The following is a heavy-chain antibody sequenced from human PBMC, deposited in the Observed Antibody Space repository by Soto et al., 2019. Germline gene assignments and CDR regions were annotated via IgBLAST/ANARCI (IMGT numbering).Heavy chain of an antibody. V-gene: IGHV3-64D*08. J-gene: IGHJ4*02. CDR2: ISSNGGST. Sequence: GGSLRLSCSASGFTFSSYAMHWVRQAPGKGLEYVSAISSNGGSTYYADSVKGRFTISRDNSKNTLYLQMSSLRAVDTAVYYCVKARYNWNYHLGYWGQGTLVTVSS. CDR1: GFTFSSYA. D-gene: IGHD1-7*01. CDR3: VKARYNWNYHLGY.